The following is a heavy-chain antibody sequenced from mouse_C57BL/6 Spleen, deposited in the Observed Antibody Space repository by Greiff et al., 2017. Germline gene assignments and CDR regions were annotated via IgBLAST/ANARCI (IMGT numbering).Heavy chain of an antibody. CDR2: IDPSDSYT. D-gene: IGHD2-3*01. CDR3: ARRIYDGYHRYFDV. Sequence: QVQLQQPGAELVMPGASVKLSCKASGYTFTSYWMHWVKQRPGQGLEWIGEIDPSDSYTNYNQKFKGKSTLTVDKSSSTAYMQLSSLTSEDSAVYYCARRIYDGYHRYFDVWGTGTTVTVSS. V-gene: IGHV1-69*01. CDR1: GYTFTSYW. J-gene: IGHJ1*03.